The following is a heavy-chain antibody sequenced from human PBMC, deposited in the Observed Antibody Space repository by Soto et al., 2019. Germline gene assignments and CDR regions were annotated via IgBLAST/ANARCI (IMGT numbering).Heavy chain of an antibody. Sequence: QVQVQQSGPGLVKPSETLSLTCTVSSGPSRSHNWGWIRQPPGRGLEWIGYVYYTGDTSYNPSLKRRVPVSADTSTNHISLTLRSVTAADTAVYYCVRQGIDSLHGLVDVWGQGTTVSVSS. V-gene: IGHV4-59*08. D-gene: IGHD2-21*01. CDR2: VYYTGDT. CDR1: SGPSRSHN. CDR3: VRQGIDSLHGLVDV. J-gene: IGHJ6*02.